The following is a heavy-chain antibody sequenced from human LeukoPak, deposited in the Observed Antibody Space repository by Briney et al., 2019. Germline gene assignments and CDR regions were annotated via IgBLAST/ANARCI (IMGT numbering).Heavy chain of an antibody. CDR3: ARGRDCSGGSCYRWWFDP. V-gene: IGHV1-3*01. J-gene: IGHJ5*02. CDR2: INAGNGNT. CDR1: GYTFTSYA. D-gene: IGHD2-15*01. Sequence: ASVKVSCKASGYTFTSYAMHWARQAPGQRLEWMGWINAGNGNTKYSQKFQGRVTITRDTSASTAYMELSSLRSEDTAVYYCARGRDCSGGSCYRWWFDPWGQGTLVTVSS.